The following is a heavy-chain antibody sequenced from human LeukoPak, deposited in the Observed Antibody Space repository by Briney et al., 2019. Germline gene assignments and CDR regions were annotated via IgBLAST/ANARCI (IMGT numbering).Heavy chain of an antibody. J-gene: IGHJ4*02. CDR1: GFTFSSYA. D-gene: IGHD2-2*01. CDR3: AKDGGAVPAAIPYYFDY. V-gene: IGHV3-23*01. CDR2: ISGGGGST. Sequence: GASLRLSCAASGFTFSSYAMSWVRQAPGKVLEWVSAISGGGGSTYYADSVKGRFTISRDNSKNTLYLQMNSLRADGTAVYYCAKDGGAVPAAIPYYFDYWGQGTLVTVSS.